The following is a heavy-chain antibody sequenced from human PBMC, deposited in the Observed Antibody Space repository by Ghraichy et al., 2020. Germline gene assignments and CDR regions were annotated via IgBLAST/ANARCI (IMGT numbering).Heavy chain of an antibody. Sequence: SETLSLTCTVSGGSISSYYWSWIRQPPGKGLEWIGYIYHSGSTNYNPSLKSRVTISVDTSKNQFSLKLSSVTAADTAVYYWSRVITMVRGVTYSNWFDPWGQGTLVTVSS. V-gene: IGHV4-59*01. CDR1: GGSISSYY. CDR3: SRVITMVRGVTYSNWFDP. D-gene: IGHD3-10*01. J-gene: IGHJ5*02. CDR2: IYHSGST.